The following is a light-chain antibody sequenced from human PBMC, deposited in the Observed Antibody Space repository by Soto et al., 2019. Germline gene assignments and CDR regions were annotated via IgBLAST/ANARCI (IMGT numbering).Light chain of an antibody. CDR2: DDS. J-gene: IGLJ2*01. CDR1: SSDVGGYNY. V-gene: IGLV2-11*01. CDR3: CSYAGSYTKV. Sequence: QSVLTQPRSVSGSPGQSVTISCTGTSSDVGGYNYVSWYQQHPGKAPKLMIYDDSKRPSGVPDRFSGSRSGNTASLTISGLQADDEADYYCCSYAGSYTKVFGGGTKLTVL.